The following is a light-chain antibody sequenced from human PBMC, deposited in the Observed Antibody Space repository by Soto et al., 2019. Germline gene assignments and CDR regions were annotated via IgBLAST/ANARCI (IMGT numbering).Light chain of an antibody. V-gene: IGKV3-11*01. Sequence: EIVMTQSPATLSVSPGERATLSCRASQSVSSYLAWFQQTPGQAPRLLIYDTSNRATGIPARFSGSGSGTDFTLTISRLEPEDVAVYYCQQYEAVVTFGQGTKVDIK. CDR1: QSVSSY. CDR2: DTS. J-gene: IGKJ1*01. CDR3: QQYEAVVT.